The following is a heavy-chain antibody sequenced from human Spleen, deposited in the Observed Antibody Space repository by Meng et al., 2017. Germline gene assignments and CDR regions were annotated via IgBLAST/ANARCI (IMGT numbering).Heavy chain of an antibody. Sequence: ASVKVSCKVSGYTFTDYGISWVRQAPGQGLEWMGRIDPNNDHTQYAQNFQGRVTMTSDTSISTVYMELNGLRSDDTAVYYCARDEDISAAGKLFGDYWGQGTLVTVSS. CDR2: IDPNNDHT. CDR3: ARDEDISAAGKLFGDY. D-gene: IGHD6-13*01. CDR1: GYTFTDYG. V-gene: IGHV1-2*06. J-gene: IGHJ4*02.